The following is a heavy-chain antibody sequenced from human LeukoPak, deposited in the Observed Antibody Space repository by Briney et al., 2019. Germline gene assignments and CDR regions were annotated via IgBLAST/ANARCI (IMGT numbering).Heavy chain of an antibody. CDR3: ARRSKYSGYDYGVLFDY. V-gene: IGHV5-51*01. D-gene: IGHD5-12*01. J-gene: IGHJ4*02. Sequence: GESLKTSCRGSGYSFTSYWLAWVRQIPGQGLGWVGIIYPGDSDTRYSPSFQGQVTISADKSISTAYLQWSSLKASDTAMYYCARRSKYSGYDYGVLFDYWGQGTLVTVSS. CDR2: IYPGDSDT. CDR1: GYSFTSYW.